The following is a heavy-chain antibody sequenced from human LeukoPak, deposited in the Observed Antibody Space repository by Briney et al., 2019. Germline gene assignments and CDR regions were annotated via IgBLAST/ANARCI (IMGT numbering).Heavy chain of an antibody. V-gene: IGHV3-23*01. CDR2: ISGGGDGA. CDR3: AKTPQGYSAYYDY. Sequence: PGGSLRLSCAASGFTFNNCAMSWVRQAPGKGLEWVSTISGGGDGAFYADSVKGRSTISRDNSGNTMSLQMNGLRAEDTAVYFCAKTPQGYSAYYDYWGQGALVTVSS. D-gene: IGHD5-12*01. CDR1: GFTFNNCA. J-gene: IGHJ4*02.